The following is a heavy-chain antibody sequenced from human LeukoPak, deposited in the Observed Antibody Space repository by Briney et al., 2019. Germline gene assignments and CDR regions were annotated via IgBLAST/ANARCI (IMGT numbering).Heavy chain of an antibody. D-gene: IGHD2-2*01. CDR3: PRQACSSTSCYFDF. J-gene: IGHJ4*02. Sequence: SVKVSCKASGGTFSSYAISWVRQAPGQGLEWMGGIIPIFGTANYAQKFQGRVTITTDESTSTAYMELSSLRSEDTAVYYCPRQACSSTSCYFDFWGQGTLVTVSS. CDR2: IIPIFGTA. CDR1: GGTFSSYA. V-gene: IGHV1-69*05.